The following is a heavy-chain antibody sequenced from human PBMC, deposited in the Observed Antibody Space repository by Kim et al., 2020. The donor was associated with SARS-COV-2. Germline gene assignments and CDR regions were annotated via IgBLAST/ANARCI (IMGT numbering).Heavy chain of an antibody. CDR3: AKGFEMSTAPSFDY. CDR1: GFAFDDYS. Sequence: GGSLRLSCAASGFAFDDYSMHWVRQAPGKGLEWVSGIGWNSANIGYADSVRGRFTVSRDNAKNLVYLEMNNLRGDDTALYYCAKGFEMSTAPSFDYWGQGTLVTVSS. V-gene: IGHV3-9*01. CDR2: IGWNSANI. D-gene: IGHD5-18*01. J-gene: IGHJ4*02.